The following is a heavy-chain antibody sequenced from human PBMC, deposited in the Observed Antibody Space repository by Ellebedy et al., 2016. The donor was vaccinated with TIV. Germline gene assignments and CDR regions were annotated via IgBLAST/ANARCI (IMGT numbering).Heavy chain of an antibody. Sequence: PGGSLRLSCATSGFTFTSHSMNWVRQAPGKGLEWIAFLSVGGGNIYYADSVRGRFTISRDNAKNSLYLQMNSLTVDDTAVYYCARSAVPGYESFNWFDPWGQGTLVTVSS. CDR2: LSVGGGNI. CDR1: GFTFTSHS. V-gene: IGHV3-48*04. CDR3: ARSAVPGYESFNWFDP. J-gene: IGHJ5*02. D-gene: IGHD5-12*01.